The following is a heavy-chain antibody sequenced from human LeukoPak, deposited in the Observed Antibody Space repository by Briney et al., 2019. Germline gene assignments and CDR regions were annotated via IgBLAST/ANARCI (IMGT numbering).Heavy chain of an antibody. Sequence: GASVKVSCKASGYTFTGYYMHWVRQAPGQGLEWMGWINPNGGGTNYAQKFQGRVTMTRDTSISTAYMELSRLRSDDTAVYYCARVPLRYFDWLLSDEGYQFDYWGQGTLVTVSS. D-gene: IGHD3-9*01. CDR3: ARVPLRYFDWLLSDEGYQFDY. CDR1: GYTFTGYY. CDR2: INPNGGGT. V-gene: IGHV1-2*02. J-gene: IGHJ4*02.